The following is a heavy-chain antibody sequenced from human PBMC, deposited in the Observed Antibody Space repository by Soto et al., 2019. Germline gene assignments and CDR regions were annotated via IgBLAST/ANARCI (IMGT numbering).Heavy chain of an antibody. Sequence: ASVKVSCKASGYTFTSYGISWVRQAPGQGLEWMGWISAKKGNTKYAQKFQGRVTMTTDTSTSTAYMELRSLRSDDTAVYYCAREILSPDFYAHGTDVWGQGTTVTVSS. CDR2: ISAKKGNT. D-gene: IGHD2-21*02. J-gene: IGHJ6*02. CDR1: GYTFTSYG. V-gene: IGHV1-18*04. CDR3: AREILSPDFYAHGTDV.